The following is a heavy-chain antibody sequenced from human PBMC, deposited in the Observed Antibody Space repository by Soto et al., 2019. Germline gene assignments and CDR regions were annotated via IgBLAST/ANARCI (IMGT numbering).Heavy chain of an antibody. CDR2: MNPNSGNT. CDR3: ARSATSPYYDFWSGYYTIDAFEI. J-gene: IGHJ3*02. D-gene: IGHD3-3*01. CDR1: GYTFTSYD. V-gene: IGHV1-8*01. Sequence: ASVKVSCKASGYTFTSYDINWVRQATGQGLEWMGWMNPNSGNTGYAQKFQGRVTMTRNTSISTAYMELSSLRSEDMAVYYCARSATSPYYDFWSGYYTIDAFEIWGQGTMVTVSS.